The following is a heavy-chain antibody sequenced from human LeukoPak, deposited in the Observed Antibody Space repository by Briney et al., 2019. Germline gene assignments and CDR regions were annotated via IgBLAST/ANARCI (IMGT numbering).Heavy chain of an antibody. D-gene: IGHD5-12*01. Sequence: GGSLKLSCAASGFTFSTYWMSWVRQAPGKGLEWVANINQDGSEKYYVDSVKGRFTISRDNSKNTLYLQMNSLRAEDTAVYYCARGRGYSGYGPDYWGQGTLVSVPS. CDR3: ARGRGYSGYGPDY. V-gene: IGHV3-7*02. CDR1: GFTFSTYW. J-gene: IGHJ4*02. CDR2: INQDGSEK.